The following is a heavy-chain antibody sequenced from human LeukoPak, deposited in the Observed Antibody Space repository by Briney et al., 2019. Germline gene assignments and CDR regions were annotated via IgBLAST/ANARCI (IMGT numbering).Heavy chain of an antibody. J-gene: IGHJ4*02. V-gene: IGHV4-34*01. CDR2: INHSGST. CDR3: ARDGSGYSPIGYFDY. D-gene: IGHD5-24*01. Sequence: SETLSLTCAVYGGSFSGYYWSWIRQPPGKGLEWIGEINHSGSTNYNPSLKSRVTISVDTSKNQFSLKLSSVTAADTAVYYCARDGSGYSPIGYFDYWGQGTLVTVSS. CDR1: GGSFSGYY.